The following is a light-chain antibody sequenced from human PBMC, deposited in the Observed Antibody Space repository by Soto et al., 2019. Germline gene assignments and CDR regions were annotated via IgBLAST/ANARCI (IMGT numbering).Light chain of an antibody. CDR3: QQYGSSPRT. CDR2: GAS. CDR1: QSVSSSY. Sequence: ELVLTQSPGTLSLSPGERATLSCRASQSVSSSYLAWYQQKPGQAPRLLIYGASSRAAGIPGRLSGSGSVTDFTLTISRLEPEDFAVSYCQQYGSSPRTFGQGTKVDIK. J-gene: IGKJ1*01. V-gene: IGKV3-20*01.